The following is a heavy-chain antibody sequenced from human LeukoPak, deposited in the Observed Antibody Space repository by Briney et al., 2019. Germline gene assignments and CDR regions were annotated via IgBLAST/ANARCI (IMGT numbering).Heavy chain of an antibody. CDR3: SRESWPYSPFGH. V-gene: IGHV4-4*02. Sequence: PSGTLSLTCGVSGGSITTTNYWSWVRQSPGRGLEWIEEISLSGYTGFNPSPIRRVTMSRDESKNHLSLTLTSVTAADTAIYYCSRESWPYSPFGHWGQGILVTVTT. CDR1: GGSITTTNY. CDR2: ISLSGYT. J-gene: IGHJ4*02. D-gene: IGHD2-15*01.